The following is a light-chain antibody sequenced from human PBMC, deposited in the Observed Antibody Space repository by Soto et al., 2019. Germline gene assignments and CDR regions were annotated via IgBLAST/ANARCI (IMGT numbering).Light chain of an antibody. CDR3: QQRSNWPPT. Sequence: EIVKTQSPATLSVSPGERATLSSSASQSVSSNLAWYQQKPGQAPRLLIYGASTRATGIPARFSGSGSGTEFTLTISSLQSEDFAVYYCQQRSNWPPTFGQGTRLEI. V-gene: IGKV3-15*01. CDR1: QSVSSN. CDR2: GAS. J-gene: IGKJ5*01.